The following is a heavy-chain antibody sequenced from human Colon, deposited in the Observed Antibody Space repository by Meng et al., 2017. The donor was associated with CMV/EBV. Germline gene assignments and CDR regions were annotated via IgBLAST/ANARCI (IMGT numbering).Heavy chain of an antibody. CDR1: GGSISSYY. J-gene: IGHJ4*02. CDR3: ARAQNVIPELFDS. D-gene: IGHD3-10*01. Sequence: SETLSLTCTVSGGSISSYYWSWIRQTPGKGLEWIGYISYSGSTDYDPSLKSRVTISVDTSKNQFSLRLSSVTAADTAVYYCARAQNVIPELFDSWGQGTLVTVSS. CDR2: ISYSGST. V-gene: IGHV4-59*01.